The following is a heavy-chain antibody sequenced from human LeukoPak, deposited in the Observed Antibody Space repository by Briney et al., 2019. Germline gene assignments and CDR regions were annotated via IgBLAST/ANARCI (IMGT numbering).Heavy chain of an antibody. CDR2: IYYSGST. J-gene: IGHJ5*02. CDR3: ASLLTGTRRFDP. Sequence: SETLSLTCTVSGGSISSSSYYWGWIRQPPGKGLEWIGSIYYSGSTYYNPSLKSRVTISVDTSKNQFSLKLSSVTAADTAVYYCASLLTGTRRFDPWGQGTLVTVSS. D-gene: IGHD1-20*01. CDR1: GGSISSSSYY. V-gene: IGHV4-39*01.